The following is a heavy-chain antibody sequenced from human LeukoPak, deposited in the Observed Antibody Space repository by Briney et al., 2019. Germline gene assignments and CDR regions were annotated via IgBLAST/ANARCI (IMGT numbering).Heavy chain of an antibody. CDR3: AKEDGGVTTCVNY. V-gene: IGHV3-30-3*01. CDR1: GFTFSSYA. D-gene: IGHD4-17*01. Sequence: GGSLRLSCAASGFTFSSYAMHWVRQAPGKGLEWVAVISYDGNNDYYADSVKGRFTISRDNSKNTLYLQMNSLRAEDTAVYYCAKEDGGVTTCVNYWGQGTLVTVSS. J-gene: IGHJ4*02. CDR2: ISYDGNND.